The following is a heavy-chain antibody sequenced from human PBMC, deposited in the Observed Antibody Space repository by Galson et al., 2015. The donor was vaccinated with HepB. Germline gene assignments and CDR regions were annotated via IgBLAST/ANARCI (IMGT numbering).Heavy chain of an antibody. CDR1: GYSFTSYW. V-gene: IGHV5-51*01. J-gene: IGHJ6*03. CDR3: ARHLGDPTMIVPYYMDV. Sequence: QSGAEVKKPGESLKISCKGSGYSFTSYWIGWVRQMPGKGLEWMGIIYPGDSDTRYSPSLQGQVTISADKSISTAYLQWSSLKASDTAMYYCARHLGDPTMIVPYYMDVWGKGTPVTVSS. CDR2: IYPGDSDT. D-gene: IGHD3-22*01.